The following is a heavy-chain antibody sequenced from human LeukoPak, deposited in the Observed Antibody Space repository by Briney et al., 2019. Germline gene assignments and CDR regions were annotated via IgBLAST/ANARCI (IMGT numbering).Heavy chain of an antibody. CDR2: ISAYNGNT. V-gene: IGHV1-18*01. J-gene: IGHJ2*01. CDR1: GYTFTTYG. CDR3: ARGWLQPYWYFDL. D-gene: IGHD5-24*01. Sequence: ASVKVSCKASGYTFTTYGIIWVRQASGQGLEWMGWISAYNGNTNYAQKLQGRVTMTTDTSTSTAYMELRSLRSDDTAVYYCARGWLQPYWYFDLWAVAPWSLSPQ.